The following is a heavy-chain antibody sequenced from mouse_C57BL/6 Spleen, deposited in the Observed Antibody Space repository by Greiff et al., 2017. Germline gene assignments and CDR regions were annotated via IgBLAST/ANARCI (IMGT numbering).Heavy chain of an antibody. CDR3: ARITTVVYYFDY. CDR2: ISSGGSYT. V-gene: IGHV5-6*01. CDR1: GFTFSSYG. Sequence: DVQLVESGGDLVKPGGSLKLSCAASGFTFSSYGMSWVRQTPDKRLEWVATISSGGSYTYYPDSVKGRFTISRDNAKNTLYLQMSSLKSEDTAMYYCARITTVVYYFDYWGQGTTLTVSS. J-gene: IGHJ2*01. D-gene: IGHD1-1*01.